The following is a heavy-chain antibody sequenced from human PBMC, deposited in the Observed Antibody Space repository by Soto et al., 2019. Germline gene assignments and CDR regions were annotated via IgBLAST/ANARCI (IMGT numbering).Heavy chain of an antibody. CDR2: IIPIFDTT. CDR1: GGTFSNSG. J-gene: IGHJ4*02. Sequence: SVQVSCIAAGGTFSNSGISCFRHAPGQVLEWMGGIIPIFDTTNYAQKLQGRITIIADESTNTVYMELSNLRSADTGVYYCARAPILVSVTLHENYFDSWGQGTLVTVSS. CDR3: ARAPILVSVTLHENYFDS. V-gene: IGHV1-69*13. D-gene: IGHD2-21*02.